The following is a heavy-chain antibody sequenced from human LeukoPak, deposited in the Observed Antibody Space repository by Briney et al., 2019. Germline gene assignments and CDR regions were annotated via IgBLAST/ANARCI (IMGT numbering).Heavy chain of an antibody. CDR1: GFSFSSYG. CDR3: ARILDSAWGELGY. V-gene: IGHV3-30*02. D-gene: IGHD6-19*01. J-gene: IGHJ4*02. Sequence: GGSLRLSCAGSGFSFSSYGMHWVRQAPGKGLEWMAFIRSDGSNKYYADSVKGRFTISRDNSKNTLYLQMNSLRAEDMAVYYCARILDSAWGELGYWGQGTLVTVSS. CDR2: IRSDGSNK.